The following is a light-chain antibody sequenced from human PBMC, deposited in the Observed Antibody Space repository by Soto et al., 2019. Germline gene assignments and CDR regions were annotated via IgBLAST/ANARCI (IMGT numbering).Light chain of an antibody. CDR2: DVS. CDR1: SSDVGGYNY. J-gene: IGLJ1*01. CDR3: SSYTSSSTGV. Sequence: QSALTQPASVSGSPGQSITISFTGTSSDVGGYNYVSWYQQHPGKAPKLMIYDVSNRPSGVSNRFSGSKSGNTASLTISGLQAEDEADYYCSSYTSSSTGVFGTGTKLTVL. V-gene: IGLV2-14*01.